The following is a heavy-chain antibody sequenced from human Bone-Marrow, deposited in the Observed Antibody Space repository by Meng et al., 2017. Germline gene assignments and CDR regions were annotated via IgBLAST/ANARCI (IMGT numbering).Heavy chain of an antibody. CDR2: ISAYNGNT. CDR3: AREGVVRGVTAKNLDY. CDR1: GYTFTSYG. Sequence: SVKVSCKASGYTFTSYGISWVRQAPGQGLEWMGWISAYNGNTNYAQKLQGRVTMTTDTSTSTAYMELRSLRSDDTAVYYCAREGVVRGVTAKNLDYWGQGTLVTVSS. J-gene: IGHJ4*02. V-gene: IGHV1-18*01. D-gene: IGHD3-10*01.